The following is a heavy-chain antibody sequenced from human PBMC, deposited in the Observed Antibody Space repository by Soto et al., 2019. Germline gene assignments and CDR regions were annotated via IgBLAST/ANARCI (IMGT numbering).Heavy chain of an antibody. V-gene: IGHV3-33*01. D-gene: IGHD6-6*01. CDR3: ARDLFAYSRSSAAFDI. Sequence: GGSLRLSCASSAFTFSTYGMHWFRQAPGKGLEWVAGIWYDGTNKDYADSVKGRLTISRDNSKNTLFLQMNSLRAEDTAVYYCARDLFAYSRSSAAFDIWGQGTMVTVSS. CDR1: AFTFSTYG. J-gene: IGHJ3*02. CDR2: IWYDGTNK.